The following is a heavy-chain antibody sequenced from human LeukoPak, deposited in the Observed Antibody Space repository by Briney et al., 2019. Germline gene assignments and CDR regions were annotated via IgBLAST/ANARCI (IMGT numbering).Heavy chain of an antibody. Sequence: PGGSLRLSCTASGFTVSSNHMTWVRQAPGKGLEWVSLIYRSGNTYYEDSVKGRFTVSRDISKNAVSLQMNSLKADDTAIYHCARNRGDNAPYWYFDLWGRGTLVTVSS. J-gene: IGHJ2*01. CDR2: IYRSGNT. CDR3: ARNRGDNAPYWYFDL. D-gene: IGHD3-10*01. CDR1: GFTVSSNH. V-gene: IGHV3-53*01.